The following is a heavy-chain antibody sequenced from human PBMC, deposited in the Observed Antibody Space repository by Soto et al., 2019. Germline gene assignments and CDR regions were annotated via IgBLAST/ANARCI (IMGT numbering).Heavy chain of an antibody. CDR2: IRSKGHNYAT. Sequence: EVQLVESGGGLVQPGGSLKLSCAASGFAFSGSAMYWVRQASGKGPEWVGRIRSKGHNYATEYAASVKGRFTISRDASKNTAYLQMNSLQTEDTAVYYCTRDLFSYDYSGILWFDPWGQGPLVTVSS. V-gene: IGHV3-73*02. CDR3: TRDLFSYDYSGILWFDP. CDR1: GFAFSGSA. J-gene: IGHJ5*02. D-gene: IGHD3-16*01.